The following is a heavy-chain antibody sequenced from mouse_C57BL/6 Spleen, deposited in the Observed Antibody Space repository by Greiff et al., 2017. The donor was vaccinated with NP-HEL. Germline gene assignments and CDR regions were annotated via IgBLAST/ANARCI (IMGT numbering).Heavy chain of an antibody. CDR1: GYTFTSYW. Sequence: QVQLQQSGAELAKPGASVKLSCKASGYTFTSYWMHWVKQRPGQGLEWIGYINPSSGYTKYNQKFKDTATLTADKSSSTAYMQLSSLTYEDSAVYYCARFTAQATSFDYWGQGTTLTVSS. V-gene: IGHV1-7*01. CDR3: ARFTAQATSFDY. J-gene: IGHJ2*01. D-gene: IGHD3-2*02. CDR2: INPSSGYT.